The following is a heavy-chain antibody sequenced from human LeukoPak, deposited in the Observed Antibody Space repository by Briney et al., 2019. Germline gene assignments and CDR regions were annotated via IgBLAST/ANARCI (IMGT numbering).Heavy chain of an antibody. J-gene: IGHJ4*02. CDR1: GGSNRSLST. CDR3: VRRSTVRHSQY. D-gene: IGHD4-11*01. V-gene: IGHV4-39*01. Sequence: PPETLSPTSAVTGGSNRSLSTGWISRLPGKGLDWIGSIYYSGSTYNNPSLKSLVTASVDTTKNQFSLKLSSVTAADTAVYYCVRRSTVRHSQYWGQGTLVTVSS. CDR2: IYYSGST.